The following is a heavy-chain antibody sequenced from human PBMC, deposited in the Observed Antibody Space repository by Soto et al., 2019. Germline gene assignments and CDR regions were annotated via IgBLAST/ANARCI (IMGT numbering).Heavy chain of an antibody. Sequence: GGSLRLSCAASGFTFSSYAMHWVRQAPGKGLEWVAVISYDGSNKYYADSVKGRFTISRDNSKNTLYLQMNSLRAEDTAVYYCARGRYSSSCETTYYYYGMDVWGQGTTVTVSS. V-gene: IGHV3-30-3*01. CDR3: ARGRYSSSCETTYYYYGMDV. J-gene: IGHJ6*02. CDR1: GFTFSSYA. D-gene: IGHD6-13*01. CDR2: ISYDGSNK.